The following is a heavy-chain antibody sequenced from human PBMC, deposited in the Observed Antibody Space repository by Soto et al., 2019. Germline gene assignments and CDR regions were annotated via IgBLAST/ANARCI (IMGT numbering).Heavy chain of an antibody. CDR3: VKVPDYYDREV. D-gene: IGHD3-22*01. Sequence: QVQLVESGGGVVQPGRSLRLSCAASGFTFSHYSMHWVRQAPGKGLEWVTLISYDGTKKYYADSVKGRFTISRDNSKKTLFLQMDSPRAEDTAVYYCVKVPDYYDREVWGQGTMVTVSS. V-gene: IGHV3-30-3*01. CDR2: ISYDGTKK. J-gene: IGHJ3*01. CDR1: GFTFSHYS.